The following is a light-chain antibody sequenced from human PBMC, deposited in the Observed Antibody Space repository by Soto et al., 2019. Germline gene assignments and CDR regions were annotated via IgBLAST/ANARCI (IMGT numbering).Light chain of an antibody. CDR1: QSISSSY. V-gene: IGKV3-20*01. CDR2: GAS. CDR3: RHHGSCLPWT. Sequence: EIELTQSPGTLSLSPGERATLSCRASQSISSSYLVWYQQKPDQAHRLLIYGASSRATGMPDRFSGSGSGTDFSLTISRLVPEDFAVFYCRHHGSCLPWTFGQGTKVDIK. J-gene: IGKJ1*01.